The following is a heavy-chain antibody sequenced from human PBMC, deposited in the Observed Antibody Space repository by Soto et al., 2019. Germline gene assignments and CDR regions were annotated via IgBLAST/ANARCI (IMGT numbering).Heavy chain of an antibody. V-gene: IGHV5-10-1*01. D-gene: IGHD3-16*01. Sequence: GESLMISCKGSGYNFITDWISWVRQMPGKGLEWMGRIDPTDSYTKYSPSFEGHVTISADKSISTAYLQWSSLKASDSAVYYCARLSRASFALDVWGQGTTVTVSS. CDR3: ARLSRASFALDV. J-gene: IGHJ6*02. CDR2: IDPTDSYT. CDR1: GYNFITDW.